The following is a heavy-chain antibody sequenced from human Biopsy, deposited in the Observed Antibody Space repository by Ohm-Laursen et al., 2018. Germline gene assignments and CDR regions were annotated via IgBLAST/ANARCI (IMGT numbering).Heavy chain of an antibody. CDR1: GFGFDTSW. Sequence: SLRLSCAASGFGFDTSWMYWVRQAPGKGLMWVSRIHGDERSATYAEPVKGRFTISRDNAKNTLHLQMNSLRAEDTAVYYCTGDSGGLGDYWGQGTLVTVSS. J-gene: IGHJ4*02. CDR3: TGDSGGLGDY. V-gene: IGHV3-74*03. CDR2: IHGDERSA. D-gene: IGHD2-8*02.